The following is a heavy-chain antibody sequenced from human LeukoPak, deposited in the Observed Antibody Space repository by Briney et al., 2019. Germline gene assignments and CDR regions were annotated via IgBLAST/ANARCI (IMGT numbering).Heavy chain of an antibody. J-gene: IGHJ6*02. Sequence: GGSLRLSCAASGFTFDDYTMHWVRQAPGKGLEWVSAISGSGGSTYYADSVKGRFTISRDNSKNTLYLQMNSLRAEDTAVYYCAKVVAAAGTRNYYGMDVWGQGTTVTVSS. D-gene: IGHD6-13*01. CDR3: AKVVAAAGTRNYYGMDV. V-gene: IGHV3-23*01. CDR2: ISGSGGST. CDR1: GFTFDDYT.